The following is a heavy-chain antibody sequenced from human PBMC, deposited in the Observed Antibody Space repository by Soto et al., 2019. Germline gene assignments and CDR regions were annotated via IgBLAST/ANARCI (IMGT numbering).Heavy chain of an antibody. CDR1: GGLISKYS. D-gene: IGHD5-12*01. Sequence: QVQLVQSGAEVRKPGSSVKVSCKTSGGLISKYSFNWVRQAPGHGLEWMGGVLPISGSTDYAKKFQGRPTITADRSTSTVYMELSRLRSDDTAKYYCATIRVRGGPLRFGDGGQGMLISVSS. J-gene: IGHJ4*01. CDR2: VLPISGST. CDR3: ATIRVRGGPLRFGD. V-gene: IGHV1-69*06.